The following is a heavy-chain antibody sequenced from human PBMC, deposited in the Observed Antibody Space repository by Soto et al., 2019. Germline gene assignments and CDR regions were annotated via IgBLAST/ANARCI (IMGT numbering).Heavy chain of an antibody. CDR2: ISHSGST. J-gene: IGHJ4*02. D-gene: IGHD2-2*02. Sequence: TLSLTCTVSGGSISSAAYYWSWIRQHPGKGLEWIGYISHSGSTYYNPSLKSRVIIPVDTSKNQFSLILTSVTAADTAVYYCAREYTYGSNFFDCWGQGALVTVSS. CDR3: AREYTYGSNFFDC. CDR1: GGSISSAAYY. V-gene: IGHV4-31*03.